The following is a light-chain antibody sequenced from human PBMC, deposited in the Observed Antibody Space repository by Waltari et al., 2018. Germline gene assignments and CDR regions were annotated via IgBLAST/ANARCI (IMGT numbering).Light chain of an antibody. CDR1: NSNIGNNY. V-gene: IGLV1-51*01. Sequence: QSVLTQPPSVSAAPGQKVTISCSGSNSNIGNNYVSWSQQVPGTAPKLLIYADNKRPSGIPDRFSGSKSGTSATLGITGLQTGDEADYYCGTWDSSLSVVLFGGGTKLTVL. CDR2: ADN. CDR3: GTWDSSLSVVL. J-gene: IGLJ2*01.